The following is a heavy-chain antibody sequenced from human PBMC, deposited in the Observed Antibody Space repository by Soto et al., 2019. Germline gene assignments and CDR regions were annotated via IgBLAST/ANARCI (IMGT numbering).Heavy chain of an antibody. CDR2: ISGSGGRT. V-gene: IGHV3-23*01. J-gene: IGHJ4*02. D-gene: IGHD2-2*01. CDR1: GFTFSSYA. Sequence: GGSLRLSCAASGFTFSSYAMSWVRQAPGKGLEWVSVISGSGGRTYYADSVKGRFTISRDNSQNTLYLQMNSLRAEDTAVYYCAKPNLDCSTTSCYDYWGQGTLVTV. CDR3: AKPNLDCSTTSCYDY.